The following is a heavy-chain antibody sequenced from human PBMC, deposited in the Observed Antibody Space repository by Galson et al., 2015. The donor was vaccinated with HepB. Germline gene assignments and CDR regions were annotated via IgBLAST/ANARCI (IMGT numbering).Heavy chain of an antibody. Sequence: SLRLSCAASGFTFSSYSMNWVRQAPGKGLEWVSSISSSSSYIYYADSVKGRFTISRDNAKNSLYLQMNSLRAEDTAVYYCARAAAGTPQDYYYYGMDVWGQGTTVTVSS. CDR3: ARAAAGTPQDYYYYGMDV. J-gene: IGHJ6*02. D-gene: IGHD6-13*01. CDR1: GFTFSSYS. CDR2: ISSSSSYI. V-gene: IGHV3-21*01.